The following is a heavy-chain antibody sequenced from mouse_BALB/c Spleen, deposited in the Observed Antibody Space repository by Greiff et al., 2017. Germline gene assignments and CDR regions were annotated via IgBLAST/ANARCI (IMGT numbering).Heavy chain of an antibody. V-gene: IGHV5-17*02. D-gene: IGHD3-1*01. Sequence: DVHLVESGGGLVQPGGSRKLSCAASGFTFSSFGMHWVRQAPEKGLEWVAYISSGSSTIYYADTVKGRFTISRDNPKNTLFLQMTSLRSEDTAMYYCARWARANVYWGQGTLVTVSA. CDR3: ARWARANVY. J-gene: IGHJ3*01. CDR1: GFTFSSFG. CDR2: ISSGSSTI.